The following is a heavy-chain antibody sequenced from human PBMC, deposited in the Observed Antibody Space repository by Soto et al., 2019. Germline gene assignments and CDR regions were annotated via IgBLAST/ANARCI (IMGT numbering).Heavy chain of an antibody. V-gene: IGHV3-23*01. D-gene: IGHD3-16*01. CDR3: ANGGISHIYGIDV. CDR1: GFTFSNYA. J-gene: IGHJ6*02. CDR2: IGGIGQYT. Sequence: EVHLLETGGGLVQPGVSLRLSCAASGFTFSNYAMNWVRQAPGKGLAWVSIIGGIGQYTFDADSVTVRFTFSRDNSQNTMYLEMNNLRAEGTAIYFCANGGISHIYGIDVWGPGTTLTVSS.